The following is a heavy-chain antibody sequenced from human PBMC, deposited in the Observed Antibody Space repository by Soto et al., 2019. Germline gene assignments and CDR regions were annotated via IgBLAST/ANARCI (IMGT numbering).Heavy chain of an antibody. CDR3: ARAGLNMVRNNWFDP. J-gene: IGHJ5*02. D-gene: IGHD3-10*01. CDR2: INHSGST. V-gene: IGHV4-34*01. Sequence: PSETLSLTCAVYGGSFSGYYWSWIRQPPGKGLEWIGEINHSGSTNYNPSLKSRVTISVDTSKNQFSLKLSSVTAADTAVYYCARAGLNMVRNNWFDPWGQGTLVTVSS. CDR1: GGSFSGYY.